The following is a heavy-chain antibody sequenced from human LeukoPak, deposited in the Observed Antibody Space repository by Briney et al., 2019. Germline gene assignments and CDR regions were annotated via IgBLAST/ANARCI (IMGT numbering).Heavy chain of an antibody. J-gene: IGHJ4*02. Sequence: PGASLRLSCAASGFTFSSYWMTWVRQAPGKGLEYVVNIKEDGSEKYYVDSVKGRFTISRDNTKNSLYLQMSSLRGDDTAVYYCVRDCGFHTFDYWGQGTLVTVSS. CDR1: GFTFSSYW. CDR2: IKEDGSEK. V-gene: IGHV3-7*05. D-gene: IGHD2-21*01. CDR3: VRDCGFHTFDY.